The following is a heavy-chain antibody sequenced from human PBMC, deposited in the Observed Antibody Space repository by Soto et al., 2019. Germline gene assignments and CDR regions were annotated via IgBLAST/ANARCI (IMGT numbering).Heavy chain of an antibody. J-gene: IGHJ4*02. CDR3: AKAPRGEMATA. V-gene: IGHV1-18*01. CDR1: GYTFINYH. Sequence: QVQLVQSGGEVKKPGASVTVSCKASGYTFINYHITWVRQAPGQGLEWMAWINTYNGMTDYAQRFQGRVTMTRDTSTSTAYMELRKLGSDDTAVYLCAKAPRGEMATARGQGTLVTVSS. D-gene: IGHD5-18*01. CDR2: INTYNGMT.